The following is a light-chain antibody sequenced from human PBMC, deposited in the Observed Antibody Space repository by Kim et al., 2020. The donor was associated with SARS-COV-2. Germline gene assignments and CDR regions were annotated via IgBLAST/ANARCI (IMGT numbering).Light chain of an antibody. V-gene: IGKV1-5*03. J-gene: IGKJ1*01. CDR1: QSISSW. Sequence: DIQMTQSPSTLSAFVGDRVTITCRASQSISSWLAWYQQKPGRAPKVLIYKASTLESGVPSRFSGSGSGTEFTLTISSLPPDDFATYYCQQYDTYLPTFGQGTKLEI. CDR3: QQYDTYLPT. CDR2: KAS.